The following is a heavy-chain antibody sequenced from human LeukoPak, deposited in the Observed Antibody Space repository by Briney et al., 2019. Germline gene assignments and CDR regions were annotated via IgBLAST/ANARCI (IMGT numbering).Heavy chain of an antibody. CDR1: GFTFRTYA. CDR2: VSGSGGST. J-gene: IGHJ4*02. Sequence: GGSLRLSCAASGFTFRTYAMSWVRQAPGKGLEWVSAVSGSGGSTYSADSVKGRFTISRDNSKNTLYLQMSSLRAEDTAIYYCAKEGGIAASGTGEYFDYWGQGALVAVSS. D-gene: IGHD6-13*01. CDR3: AKEGGIAASGTGEYFDY. V-gene: IGHV3-23*01.